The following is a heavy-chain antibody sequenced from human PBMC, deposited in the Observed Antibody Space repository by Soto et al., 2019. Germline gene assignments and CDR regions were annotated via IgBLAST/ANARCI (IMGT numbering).Heavy chain of an antibody. CDR2: IYYSGST. CDR1: GGSISSSSYY. D-gene: IGHD5-18*01. CDR3: ARGGYSYDPDNYYYYYGMDV. J-gene: IGHJ6*02. V-gene: IGHV4-39*01. Sequence: QLQLQESGPGLVKPSETLSLTCTVSGGSISSSSYYWGWIRQPPGKGLEWIGRIYYSGSTYYNPSLKSRVTISVGTSKNQFSLKLSSVTAADTAVYYRARGGYSYDPDNYYYYYGMDVWGQGTTVTVSS.